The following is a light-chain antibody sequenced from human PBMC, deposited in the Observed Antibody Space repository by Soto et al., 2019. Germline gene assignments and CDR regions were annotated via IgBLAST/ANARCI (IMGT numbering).Light chain of an antibody. Sequence: DIQMTQSPSILSASVGDRVTITCRASQSISSWLAWYQQKTGKAPKLLIYKASSLDSGVPSRFSGSGSGTEFTLTISGLQPDDFATYYCQQTNTYPRTFGQGTKVELK. V-gene: IGKV1-5*03. CDR1: QSISSW. J-gene: IGKJ1*01. CDR3: QQTNTYPRT. CDR2: KAS.